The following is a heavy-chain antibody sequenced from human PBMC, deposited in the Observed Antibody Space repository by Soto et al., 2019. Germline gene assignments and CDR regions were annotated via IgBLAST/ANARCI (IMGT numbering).Heavy chain of an antibody. CDR3: ARDKSRGVIISTLFQH. D-gene: IGHD3-10*01. J-gene: IGHJ1*01. V-gene: IGHV3-30-3*01. CDR2: ISYDGSNK. CDR1: GFTFSSYA. Sequence: GGSLSLSCAASGFTFSSYAMHWVRQAPGKGLEWVAVISYDGSNKYYADSVKGRFTISRDNSKNTLYLQMNSLRAEDTAVYYCARDKSRGVIISTLFQHWGQGTLVTVSS.